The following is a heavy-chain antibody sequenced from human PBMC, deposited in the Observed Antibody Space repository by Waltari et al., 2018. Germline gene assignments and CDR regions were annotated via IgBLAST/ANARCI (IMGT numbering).Heavy chain of an antibody. J-gene: IGHJ4*02. CDR2: INPNSGGT. V-gene: IGHV1-2*02. CDR3: ARATVTAVDY. Sequence: QVQLVQSGAEVKKPGASVKVSCKVSGYTLTELSMHWVRQAPGKGLEWMGWINPNSGGTNYAKKFQGRVTMTRDTSISTAYMELSRLRSDDTAVYYCARATVTAVDYWGQGTLVTVSS. D-gene: IGHD4-17*01. CDR1: GYTLTELS.